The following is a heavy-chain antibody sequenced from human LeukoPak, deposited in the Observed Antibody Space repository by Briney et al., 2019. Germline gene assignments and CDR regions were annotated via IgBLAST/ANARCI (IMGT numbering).Heavy chain of an antibody. CDR2: IYHTGSS. CDR3: ARGRGYSYGPHNYFDY. CDR1: GGSISSSNW. D-gene: IGHD5-18*01. J-gene: IGHJ4*02. Sequence: SETLSLTCAVSGGSISSSNWWSWVRQPPGKGLEWIGEIYHTGSSNYNPSLKSRVTISVDKSKNQFSLKLSSVTAADTAVYYCARGRGYSYGPHNYFDYWGQGTLVTVSS. V-gene: IGHV4-4*02.